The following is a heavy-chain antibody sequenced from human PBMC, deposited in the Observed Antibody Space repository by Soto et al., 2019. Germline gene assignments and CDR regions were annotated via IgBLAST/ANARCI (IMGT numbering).Heavy chain of an antibody. Sequence: PGGSLRLSCAASGFTFSNYAMNWVRQAPGQGLEWVSSISGSGDSTYYAGSVKGRFTISRDNSKNTLYLQMNSLRAEDTAVYYCAKDRTGVVYYGMDVWGQGTTVTVSS. CDR2: ISGSGDST. D-gene: IGHD7-27*01. CDR3: AKDRTGVVYYGMDV. CDR1: GFTFSNYA. J-gene: IGHJ6*02. V-gene: IGHV3-23*01.